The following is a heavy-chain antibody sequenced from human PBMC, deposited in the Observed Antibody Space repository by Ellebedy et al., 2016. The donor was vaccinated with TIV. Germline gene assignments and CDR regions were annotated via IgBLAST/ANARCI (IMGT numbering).Heavy chain of an antibody. CDR2: TKEDGSEK. CDR3: ARDRGYDTFDY. Sequence: GESLKISCAASGFPFSSFWMSWVRQAPGKGLEWVANTKEDGSEKYYVDSVRGRFTISRDNAKNSLYLQMNSLRAEDTDVYYCARDRGYDTFDYWGQGILVTVSS. D-gene: IGHD5-12*01. J-gene: IGHJ4*02. CDR1: GFPFSSFW. V-gene: IGHV3-7*01.